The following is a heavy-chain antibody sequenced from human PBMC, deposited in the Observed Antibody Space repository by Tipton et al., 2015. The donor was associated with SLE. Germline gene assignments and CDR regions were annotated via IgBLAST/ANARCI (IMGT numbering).Heavy chain of an antibody. D-gene: IGHD4-11*01. CDR2: IFWNDNAN. J-gene: IGHJ4*02. V-gene: IGHV3-20*04. CDR1: GFIFDDYG. CDR3: TRSYFYDSNIFDS. Sequence: GSLRLSCVTSGFIFDDYGMSWVRQAPGKGLEWVSDIFWNDNANYADSVKGRFTVSRDKAKNSLYLQMDSLGAEDSAFYYCTRSYFYDSNIFDSWGLGTLVTVSP.